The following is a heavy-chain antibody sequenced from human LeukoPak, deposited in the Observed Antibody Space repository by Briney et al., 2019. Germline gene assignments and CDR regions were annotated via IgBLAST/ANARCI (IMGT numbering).Heavy chain of an antibody. J-gene: IGHJ4*02. Sequence: SETLSLTCTVSGGSISSYYWSWIRQPPGKGLEWIGYIYYSGSTKYNPSLKSRVTISVDTSKNQFSLKLSSVTAADTAVYYCARANLWPSYYFDYWGQGTLVTVSS. V-gene: IGHV4-59*01. D-gene: IGHD3-10*01. CDR1: GGSISSYY. CDR3: ARANLWPSYYFDY. CDR2: IYYSGST.